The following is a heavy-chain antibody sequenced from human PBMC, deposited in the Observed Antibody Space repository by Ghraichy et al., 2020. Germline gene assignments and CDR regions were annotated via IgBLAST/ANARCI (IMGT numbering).Heavy chain of an antibody. J-gene: IGHJ4*02. CDR2: IYYSGST. D-gene: IGHD3-22*01. CDR1: GGSISSSSYY. V-gene: IGHV4-39*01. CDR3: ARRQSYDSFPFDY. Sequence: LRLSCTVSGGSISSSSYYWGWIRQPPGKGLEWIGSIYYSGSTYYNPSLKSRVTISVDTSKNQFSLKLSSVTAADTAVYYCARRQSYDSFPFDYWGQGTLVTVSS.